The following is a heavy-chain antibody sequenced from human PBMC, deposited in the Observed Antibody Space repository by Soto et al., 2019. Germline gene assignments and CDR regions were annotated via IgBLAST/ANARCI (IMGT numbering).Heavy chain of an antibody. V-gene: IGHV4-59*08. CDR3: ARGSAMVRGVIIPYAP. CDR2: IYYGGGT. D-gene: IGHD3-10*01. CDR1: GGSINNYY. J-gene: IGHJ5*02. Sequence: QVQLQESGPGLVKPSETLSLTCTVSGGSINNYYWSWIRQPPGKGLEWVGYIYYGGGTNYNPSLTSRVPISVDTSMGPFSLKLSSVTAADTAVYYCARGSAMVRGVIIPYAPWGQGTLVTVSS.